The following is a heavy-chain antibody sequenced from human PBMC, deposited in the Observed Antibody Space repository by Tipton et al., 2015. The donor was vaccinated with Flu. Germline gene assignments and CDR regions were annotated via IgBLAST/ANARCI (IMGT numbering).Heavy chain of an antibody. Sequence: TLSLTCTVPGGSISSYYWSWIRQPAGKGLEWIGRIYTSGSTNYNPSLKSRVTMSVDTSKNQFSLNLSSVTAADTAVYHCARDHQWLRTSANWFDPWGQGTLVTVSS. CDR3: ARDHQWLRTSANWFDP. V-gene: IGHV4-4*07. CDR2: IYTSGST. J-gene: IGHJ5*02. CDR1: GGSISSYY. D-gene: IGHD6-19*01.